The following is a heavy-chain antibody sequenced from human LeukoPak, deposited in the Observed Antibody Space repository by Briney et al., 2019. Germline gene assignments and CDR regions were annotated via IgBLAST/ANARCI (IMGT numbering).Heavy chain of an antibody. J-gene: IGHJ5*02. D-gene: IGHD3-3*01. CDR2: IYSGGST. V-gene: IGHV3-66*02. CDR1: GFTVSSNY. Sequence: PGGSLRLSCAASGFTVSSNYMSWVRQAPGKGLEGVSVIYSGGSTYYAESVKGRFTISRDNSKNTLYLQMNSLRAEDTAVYYCARGTLVIFVVVADNWFDPWGQGTLVTVSS. CDR3: ARGTLVIFVVVADNWFDP.